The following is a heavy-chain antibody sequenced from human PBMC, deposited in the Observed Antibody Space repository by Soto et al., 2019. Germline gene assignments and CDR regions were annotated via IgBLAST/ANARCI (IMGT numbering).Heavy chain of an antibody. CDR1: GYIFTNYG. Sequence: QVQLVQSGAEVKKPGASVKVSCKASGYIFTNYGITWVRQAPGQGLEWMAWISPYNGHRNYTQKLQGRVTMTTDTSTNTAYMELRSLRSDDTAVYYCARITGDLAFDFWGQGTMVTVSS. CDR2: ISPYNGHR. D-gene: IGHD2-21*02. CDR3: ARITGDLAFDF. V-gene: IGHV1-18*01. J-gene: IGHJ3*01.